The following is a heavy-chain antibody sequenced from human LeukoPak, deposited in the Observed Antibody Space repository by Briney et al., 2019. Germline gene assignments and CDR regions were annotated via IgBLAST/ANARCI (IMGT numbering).Heavy chain of an antibody. CDR2: IYTSGST. J-gene: IGHJ4*02. CDR3: ARRFRGGIDY. D-gene: IGHD3-10*01. CDR1: GSISSYY. Sequence: PSETLSLTCTVSGSISSYYWSWIRQPPGKGLEWIGYIYTSGSTNYNPSLKSRVTISVDTSKNQFSLKLSSVTAADTAVYYCARRFRGGIDYWGQGTLVTGSS. V-gene: IGHV4-4*09.